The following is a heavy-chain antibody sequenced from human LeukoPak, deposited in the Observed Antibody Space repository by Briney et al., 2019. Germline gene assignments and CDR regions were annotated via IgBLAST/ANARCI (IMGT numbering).Heavy chain of an antibody. V-gene: IGHV3-23*01. Sequence: PGGSLRLSCAASGFTFSSYAMSWVRQAPGKGLEWVSAISGSGGSTYYADSVKGRFTISRDNSKDTLYLQMNSLRAEDTAVYYCAGYYDFWSGYPVYWGQGTLVTVSS. CDR3: AGYYDFWSGYPVY. CDR1: GFTFSSYA. CDR2: ISGSGGST. D-gene: IGHD3-3*01. J-gene: IGHJ4*02.